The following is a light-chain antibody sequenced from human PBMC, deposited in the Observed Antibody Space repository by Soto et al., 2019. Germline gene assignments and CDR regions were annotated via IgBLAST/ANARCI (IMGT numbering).Light chain of an antibody. Sequence: QSVLAQPASVSGSPGQSITISCTGTSSDVGSYNLVSWYQQHPGKAPKLMIYEGTKRPSEVSHRFSSSKSRNTASLTISCLQAEDEDDYYCCSYAGNSLYVFGTGTKITVL. CDR1: SSDVGSYNL. J-gene: IGLJ1*01. CDR3: CSYAGNSLYV. CDR2: EGT. V-gene: IGLV2-23*01.